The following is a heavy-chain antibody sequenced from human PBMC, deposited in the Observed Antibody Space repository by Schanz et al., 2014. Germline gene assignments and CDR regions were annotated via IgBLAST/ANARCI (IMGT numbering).Heavy chain of an antibody. CDR3: ARDRRNADLDY. CDR2: ITYNGGTI. Sequence: EAHLVESGGGLVKPGGSLTLSCAASGFSFTTYAMSWVRQAPGKGLEWISYITYNGGTIYYADSVKGRFTISRDNAKNSLYLEMNSLRAEDTALYYCARDRRNADLDYWGQGTLVTVSS. D-gene: IGHD1-1*01. V-gene: IGHV3-48*01. J-gene: IGHJ4*02. CDR1: GFSFTTYA.